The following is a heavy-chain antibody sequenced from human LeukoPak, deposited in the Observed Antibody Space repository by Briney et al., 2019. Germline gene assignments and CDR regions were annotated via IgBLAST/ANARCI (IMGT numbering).Heavy chain of an antibody. CDR3: ARSGRGVDSFYFYMDV. D-gene: IGHD3-10*01. V-gene: IGHV3-7*01. J-gene: IGHJ6*03. CDR1: GFTFSQYW. Sequence: EGSLRLSCAVSGFTFSQYWMSWVRQAPGKGLEWVANIKHDGSEKQDGSEKNYVDSVKGRFTISRDNAKNSLYLQMNSLRAEDTAVYYCARSGRGVDSFYFYMDVWGKGTTVTVSS. CDR2: IKHDGSEKQDGSEK.